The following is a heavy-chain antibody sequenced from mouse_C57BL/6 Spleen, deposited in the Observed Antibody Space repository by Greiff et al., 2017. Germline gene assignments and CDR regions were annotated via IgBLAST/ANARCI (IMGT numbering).Heavy chain of an antibody. CDR2: ISNGGGST. J-gene: IGHJ1*03. Sequence: EVQLVESGGGLVQPGGSLKLSCAASGFTFSDYYMYWVRQTPEKRLEWVAYISNGGGSTYYPDTVKGRFTISRDNAKNTLYLQMSRLKSEDTAMYYCARQAGVVATRYFDVWGTGTTVTVSS. V-gene: IGHV5-12*01. CDR1: GFTFSDYY. CDR3: ARQAGVVATRYFDV. D-gene: IGHD1-1*01.